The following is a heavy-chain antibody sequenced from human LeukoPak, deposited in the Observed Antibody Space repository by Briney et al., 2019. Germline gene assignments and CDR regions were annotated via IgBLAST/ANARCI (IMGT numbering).Heavy chain of an antibody. Sequence: QPGGSLRLSCAASGFTFSSYNMNWVRQAPGKGLEWVSDISSSGSTIYFADSVKGRLTISRDNAKNSLYLQMNSLRDEDTAVYYCAVSSGYYYSRFDYWGQGTLVTVSS. J-gene: IGHJ4*02. CDR2: ISSSGSTI. V-gene: IGHV3-48*02. D-gene: IGHD3-22*01. CDR3: AVSSGYYYSRFDY. CDR1: GFTFSSYN.